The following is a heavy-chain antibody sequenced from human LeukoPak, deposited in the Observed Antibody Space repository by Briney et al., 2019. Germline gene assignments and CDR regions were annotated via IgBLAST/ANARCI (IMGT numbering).Heavy chain of an antibody. V-gene: IGHV3-74*01. CDR1: GFTFSSHW. Sequence: PGGSLRLSCAASGFTFSSHWMHWVRQVPGKGLVGVSRIKNDGSSTGYADSVKGRFTISRDNAKNTLYLQMTSLRAEDTAVYYCAALEGGYSYSSIIHWGQGTLVTVSS. CDR2: IKNDGSST. CDR3: AALEGGYSYSSIIH. J-gene: IGHJ4*02. D-gene: IGHD6-6*01.